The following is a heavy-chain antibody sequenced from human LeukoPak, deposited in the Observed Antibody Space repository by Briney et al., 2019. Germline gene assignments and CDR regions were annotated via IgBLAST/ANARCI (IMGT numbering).Heavy chain of an antibody. V-gene: IGHV3-53*01. J-gene: IGHJ6*02. Sequence: GGSLRLSCAASGFTVSSNYMSWVRQAPGKGLEWVSVIYSGGSTYYADSVKGRFTISRDNSKNTLYLRMNSLRAEDTAVYYCASYSGSWGHYYYGMDVWGQGTTVSVS. CDR3: ASYSGSWGHYYYGMDV. D-gene: IGHD6-13*01. CDR1: GFTVSSNY. CDR2: IYSGGST.